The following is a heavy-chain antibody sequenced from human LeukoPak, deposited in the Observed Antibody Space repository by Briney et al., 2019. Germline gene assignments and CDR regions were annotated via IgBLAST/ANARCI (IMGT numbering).Heavy chain of an antibody. D-gene: IGHD1-26*01. CDR3: ARLRSTPTFDY. CDR2: IYYSGST. CDR1: GGSISSYY. Sequence: PSETLSLTCTVSGGSISSYYWSWIRQPPGKGLEWIGYIYYSGSTNYNPSLKSRVTISVDTSKNQFSLKLSSVTAADTAVYYCARLRSTPTFDYWGQGTLVTVSS. V-gene: IGHV4-59*01. J-gene: IGHJ4*02.